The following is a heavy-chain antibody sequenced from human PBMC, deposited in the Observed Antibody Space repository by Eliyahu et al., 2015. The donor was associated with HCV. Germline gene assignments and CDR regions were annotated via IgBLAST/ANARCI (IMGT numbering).Heavy chain of an antibody. V-gene: IGHV3-21*01. CDR2: ISSSSSYI. CDR3: ARDRTGSGSYYLYYYYYYGMDV. J-gene: IGHJ6*02. CDR1: GFTFXSYS. Sequence: EVQLVESGGGLVKPGGSLRLSCAASGFTFXSYSMNWVRQAPGKGLEWVSSISSSSSYIYYADSVKGRFTISRDNAKNSLYLQMNSLRAEDTAVYYCARDRTGSGSYYLYYYYYYGMDVWGQGTTVTVSS. D-gene: IGHD3-10*01.